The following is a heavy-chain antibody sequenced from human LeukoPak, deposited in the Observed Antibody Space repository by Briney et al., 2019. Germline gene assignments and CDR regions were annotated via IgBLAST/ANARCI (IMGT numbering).Heavy chain of an antibody. J-gene: IGHJ1*01. CDR1: GGTFSSYA. CDR2: IIPIFGTA. Sequence: SVKVSCKASGGTFSSYAISWVRQAPGQGLEWMGGIIPIFGTANYAQKFQGRVTITTDESTSTAYMELSSLRSEDTAVYYCASGGVGYCSGGSCYSHQYFQHWGQGTLVTVSS. CDR3: ASGGVGYCSGGSCYSHQYFQH. D-gene: IGHD2-15*01. V-gene: IGHV1-69*05.